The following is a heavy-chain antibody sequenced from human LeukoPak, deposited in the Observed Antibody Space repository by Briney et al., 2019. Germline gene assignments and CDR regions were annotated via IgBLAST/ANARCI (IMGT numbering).Heavy chain of an antibody. V-gene: IGHV4-38-2*02. J-gene: IGHJ4*02. CDR1: GYSISSGYY. Sequence: SETLSLTCTVSGYSISSGYYWGWIRQPPGKGLEWIGSIYHSGSTYYNPSLKSRVTISVDTAKNQFSLKLSSVTAADPAVYYCARAWDYYDSSSGDYFDYWGQGTLVTVSS. CDR2: IYHSGST. CDR3: ARAWDYYDSSSGDYFDY. D-gene: IGHD3-22*01.